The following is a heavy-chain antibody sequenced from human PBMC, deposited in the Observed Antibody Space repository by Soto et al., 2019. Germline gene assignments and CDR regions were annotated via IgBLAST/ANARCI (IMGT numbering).Heavy chain of an antibody. V-gene: IGHV4-4*02. CDR3: ARHERSGQDY. J-gene: IGHJ4*02. Sequence: QVQLQESGPGLVKPSGTLSLTCAVSGGSIISYNWWSWVRQPPEKGLAWIGEIFHSGSTNFNPSLKSRVTISIDKSKNNFSLKLNSVTAADTAVYYCARHERSGQDYWGQGTLVTVSS. D-gene: IGHD3-3*01. CDR2: IFHSGST. CDR1: GGSIISYNW.